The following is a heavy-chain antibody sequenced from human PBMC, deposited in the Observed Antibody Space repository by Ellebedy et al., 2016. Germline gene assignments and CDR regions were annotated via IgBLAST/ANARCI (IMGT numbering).Heavy chain of an antibody. V-gene: IGHV1-18*01. CDR2: ISTSNGDT. J-gene: IGHJ4*02. CDR3: ARGNHYYDSSGYHD. Sequence: ASVKVSCXASGYTFTSSGITWVRQPPGQGLEWMGWISTSNGDTNYAQKLQGRVTMTTDPSTSTAYMELRSLRSDDTAVYYCARGNHYYDSSGYHDWGQGTLVTVSS. D-gene: IGHD3-22*01. CDR1: GYTFTSSG.